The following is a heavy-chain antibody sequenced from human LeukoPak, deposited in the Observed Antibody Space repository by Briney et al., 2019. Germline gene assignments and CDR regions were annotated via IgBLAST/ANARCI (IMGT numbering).Heavy chain of an antibody. Sequence: GASVKVSCKASGYTFTSYDINWVRQATGQGLEWMGWMNPNSGNTGYAQKFQGRVTMTRSTSISTAYMELSSLRSEDTAVYYCARGRAAAGTTDYYYYYGMDVWGQGTTVTVSS. J-gene: IGHJ6*02. V-gene: IGHV1-8*01. D-gene: IGHD6-13*01. CDR2: MNPNSGNT. CDR1: GYTFTSYD. CDR3: ARGRAAAGTTDYYYYYGMDV.